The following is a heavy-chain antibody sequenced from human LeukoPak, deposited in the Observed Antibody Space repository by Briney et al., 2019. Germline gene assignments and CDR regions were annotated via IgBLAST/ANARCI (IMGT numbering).Heavy chain of an antibody. Sequence: PGGSLRLSCAASGFTFNSYWMHWVRQAPGKGLVWVSRINSDGSGTSDADFVKGRFTISRDNSKNTLYLQMNSLRAEDTAMHYCARDRLTNDAFDIWGQGTMVTVSS. V-gene: IGHV3-74*01. CDR3: ARDRLTNDAFDI. D-gene: IGHD2-8*01. CDR1: GFTFNSYW. J-gene: IGHJ3*02. CDR2: INSDGSGT.